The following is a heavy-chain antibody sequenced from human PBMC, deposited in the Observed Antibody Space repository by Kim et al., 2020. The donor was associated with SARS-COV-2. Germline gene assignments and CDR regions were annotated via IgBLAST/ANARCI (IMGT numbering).Heavy chain of an antibody. V-gene: IGHV1-69*13. J-gene: IGHJ6*02. CDR2: IIPIFGTA. CDR1: GGTFSSYA. Sequence: SVKVSCKASGGTFSSYAISWVRQAPGQGLEWMGGIIPIFGTANYAQKFQGRVTITADESTSTAYMELSSLRSEDTAVYYCASDVVVVAAGLPETNYGMDVWGQGTTVTVSS. D-gene: IGHD2-15*01. CDR3: ASDVVVVAAGLPETNYGMDV.